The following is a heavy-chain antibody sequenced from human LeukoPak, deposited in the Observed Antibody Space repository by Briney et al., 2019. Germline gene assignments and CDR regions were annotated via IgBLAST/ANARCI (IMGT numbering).Heavy chain of an antibody. CDR3: AKQSGYYFGTGPFDY. Sequence: PGGSLRLSCADSGFTFSSYAMSWVRQAPGKGLEWVAAISGSGGSTYYVDSVKGRFTISRDNSKNTLYLQMNSLRAEDTAVYYCAKQSGYYFGTGPFDYWGQGTPVTVFS. D-gene: IGHD3-22*01. CDR1: GFTFSSYA. CDR2: ISGSGGST. V-gene: IGHV3-23*01. J-gene: IGHJ4*02.